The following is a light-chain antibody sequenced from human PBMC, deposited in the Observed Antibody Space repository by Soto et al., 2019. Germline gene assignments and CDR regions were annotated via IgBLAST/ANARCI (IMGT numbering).Light chain of an antibody. CDR2: DVS. CDR3: SSYTSSSTRV. V-gene: IGLV2-14*01. CDR1: SSDVGGYNY. J-gene: IGLJ2*01. Sequence: QSALTQPASVSGSPGQSITISCTGTSSDVGGYNYVSWYQQHPGKAPKLMIYDVSNRPSGVSNRFSGSKSGNTASLTISGIHAEDEADYYCSSYTSSSTRVFGGGTKLTVL.